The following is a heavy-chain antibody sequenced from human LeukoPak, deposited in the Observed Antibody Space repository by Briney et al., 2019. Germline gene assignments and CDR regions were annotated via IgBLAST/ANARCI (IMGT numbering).Heavy chain of an antibody. CDR1: GGTFSSYA. CDR3: ARLERLSYYYYMDV. D-gene: IGHD1-1*01. J-gene: IGHJ6*03. V-gene: IGHV1-69*13. CDR2: IIPIFGTA. Sequence: ASVKVTCKASGGTFSSYAISWVRQAPGQGLEWMGGIIPIFGTANYAQKFQGRVTITAVESTSTAYMELSSLRSEDTAVYYCARLERLSYYYYMDVWGKGTTVTVSS.